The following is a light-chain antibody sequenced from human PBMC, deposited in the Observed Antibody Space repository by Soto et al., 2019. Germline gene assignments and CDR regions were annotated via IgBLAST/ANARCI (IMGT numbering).Light chain of an antibody. Sequence: EIVLTQSPATLSLSQWEIATLSCRASQSVSAYLAWYQQKPGQAPRLLIYDASNRATGIPARFSGSGSGTDFTLTINSLEPEDSAVYYCQQRSNWPSITFGQGTRLEI. CDR2: DAS. J-gene: IGKJ5*01. V-gene: IGKV3-11*01. CDR1: QSVSAY. CDR3: QQRSNWPSIT.